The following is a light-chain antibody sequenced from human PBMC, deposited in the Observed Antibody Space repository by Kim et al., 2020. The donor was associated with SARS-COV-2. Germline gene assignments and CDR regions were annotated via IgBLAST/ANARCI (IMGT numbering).Light chain of an antibody. V-gene: IGKV3-20*01. CDR3: QKYGSAPT. CDR1: QSVSNNY. CDR2: DAS. J-gene: IGKJ2*01. Sequence: EKVLTQTPGTLYLSPGERATLSCRTSQSVSNNYLACYQQKPGKATRLLIYDASRRATGIPDRFSGSGSGTGFTLTISRLEPEDFTVYYCQKYGSAPTFGQGTKLEI.